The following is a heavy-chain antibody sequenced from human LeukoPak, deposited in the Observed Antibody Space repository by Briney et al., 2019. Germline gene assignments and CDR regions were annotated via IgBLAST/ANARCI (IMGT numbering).Heavy chain of an antibody. CDR3: AALATPTLTGYYTVDY. Sequence: SQTLSLTCTVPGGSISSGGYYWSWIRQHPGKGLEWIGYIYYSGSTYYNPSLKSRVTISVDTSKNQFSLKLSSVTAADTAVYYCAALATPTLTGYYTVDYWGQGTLVTVSS. CDR2: IYYSGST. V-gene: IGHV4-31*03. CDR1: GGSISSGGYY. D-gene: IGHD3-9*01. J-gene: IGHJ4*02.